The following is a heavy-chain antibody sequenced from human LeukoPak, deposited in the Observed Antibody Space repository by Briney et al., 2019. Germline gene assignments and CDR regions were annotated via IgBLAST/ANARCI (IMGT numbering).Heavy chain of an antibody. CDR1: GYTFTSYG. CDR2: MNPNSGNT. J-gene: IGHJ3*02. D-gene: IGHD6-19*01. CDR3: ARVPYSSGWDHDAFDI. Sequence: ASVKVSCKASGYTFTSYGISWVRQATGQGLEWMGWMNPNSGNTGYAQKFQGRVTMTRNTSISTAYMELSSLRSEGTAVYYCARVPYSSGWDHDAFDIWGQGTMVTVSS. V-gene: IGHV1-8*02.